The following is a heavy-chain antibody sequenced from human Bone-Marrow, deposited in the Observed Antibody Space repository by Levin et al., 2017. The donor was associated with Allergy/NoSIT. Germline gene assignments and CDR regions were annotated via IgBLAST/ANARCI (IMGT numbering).Heavy chain of an antibody. CDR2: TYYRSKWYN. D-gene: IGHD1-26*01. J-gene: IGHJ4*02. CDR1: GASVSSNSAA. Sequence: SETLSLTCAISGASVSSNSAAWNWIRQSPSRGLEWLGRTYYRSKWYNDYAVSVKSRITINPDTSKNQFSLQLNSVTPEDTAVYYCARSLWETQVYYFDYWGQGTLVTVSS. V-gene: IGHV6-1*01. CDR3: ARSLWETQVYYFDY.